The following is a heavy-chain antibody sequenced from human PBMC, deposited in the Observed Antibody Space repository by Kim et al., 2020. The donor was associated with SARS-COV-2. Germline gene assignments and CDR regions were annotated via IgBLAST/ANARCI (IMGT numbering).Heavy chain of an antibody. D-gene: IGHD3-22*01. Sequence: SETLSLTCAVSGGSISSSNWWSWVRQPPGKGLEWIGEIYHSGSTNYNPSLKSRVTISVDKSKNQFSLKLSSVTAADTAVYYCAGRYYYDSSGYYYPYYYYGMDVWGQGTTVTVSS. J-gene: IGHJ6*02. CDR3: AGRYYYDSSGYYYPYYYYGMDV. V-gene: IGHV4-4*02. CDR2: IYHSGST. CDR1: GGSISSSNW.